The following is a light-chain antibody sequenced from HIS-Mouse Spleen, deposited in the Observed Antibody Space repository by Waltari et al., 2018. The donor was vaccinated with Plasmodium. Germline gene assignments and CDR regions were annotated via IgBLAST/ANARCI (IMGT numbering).Light chain of an antibody. CDR3: YSTDSSGNHRV. CDR1: ALPNKD. Sequence: SYELTQPPSVSVSPGQTARITCSGDALPNKDAYWYQQKSGQATVLVIYEDSKRPSGIPERFSGSSSGTIATLTISGAQVEDEADYYCYSTDSSGNHRVFGGGTKLTVL. V-gene: IGLV3-10*01. CDR2: EDS. J-gene: IGLJ3*02.